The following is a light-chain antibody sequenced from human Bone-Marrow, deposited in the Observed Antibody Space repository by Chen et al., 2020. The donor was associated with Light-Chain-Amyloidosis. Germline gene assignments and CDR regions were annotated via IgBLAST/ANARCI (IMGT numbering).Light chain of an antibody. Sequence: SYVLNQPTSVSVAPGQTATIACGGNNIGSTSVHWYQQTPGQAPLLVVYDDSDRPSGIPERLSGSNSCNTATLTISRVEAGDEADYYCQVWDSSSDRPVFGGGTILTV. CDR3: QVWDSSSDRPV. CDR1: NIGSTS. CDR2: DDS. V-gene: IGLV3-21*02. J-gene: IGLJ3*02.